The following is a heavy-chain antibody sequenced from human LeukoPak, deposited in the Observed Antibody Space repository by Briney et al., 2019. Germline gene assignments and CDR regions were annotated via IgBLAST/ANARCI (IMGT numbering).Heavy chain of an antibody. CDR1: GGSISSYY. J-gene: IGHJ6*02. Sequence: SETLSLTCTVSGGSISSYYWSWIRQPPGKGLEWIGYIYYSGSTNYNPSLKSRVTISVDTSKNQFSLKLSSVTAADTAVYYCATDRPSNNYGMDVWGQGTTVTVSS. CDR2: IYYSGST. V-gene: IGHV4-59*01. CDR3: ATDRPSNNYGMDV.